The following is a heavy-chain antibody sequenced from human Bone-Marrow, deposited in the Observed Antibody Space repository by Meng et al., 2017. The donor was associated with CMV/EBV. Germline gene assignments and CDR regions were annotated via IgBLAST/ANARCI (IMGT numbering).Heavy chain of an antibody. CDR1: GLNFSNYI. J-gene: IGHJ4*02. CDR3: ATVTGSD. D-gene: IGHD3-16*01. V-gene: IGHV3-21*01. CDR2: ISGSGRYK. Sequence: LTCAASGLNFSNYIMNWVRQAPGKGLEWVSSISGSGRYKFYADSLKGRFTISRDNAKNSLFLQMSSLRAEDTALYYCATVTGSDWGQGTLVTVSS.